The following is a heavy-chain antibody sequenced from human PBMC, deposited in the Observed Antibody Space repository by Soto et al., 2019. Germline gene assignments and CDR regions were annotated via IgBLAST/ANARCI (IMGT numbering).Heavy chain of an antibody. Sequence: QVQLQESGPGLVKPSQTLSLTCTVSGGSISSDTCYWNWIRQHPGQGLEWIGSVYNSGGPSYNPSLRSRVTISLDKSKNQFSLRLSSVTAADTAVYYCARELSLVRGYNFYYYGMDVWGQGTTVTVSS. V-gene: IGHV4-31*03. CDR3: ARELSLVRGYNFYYYGMDV. J-gene: IGHJ6*02. CDR1: GGSISSDTCY. CDR2: VYNSGGP. D-gene: IGHD3-10*01.